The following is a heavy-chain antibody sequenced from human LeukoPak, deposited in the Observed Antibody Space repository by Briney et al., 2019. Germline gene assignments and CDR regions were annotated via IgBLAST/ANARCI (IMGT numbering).Heavy chain of an antibody. CDR3: AKGYTYGYDNWFDP. Sequence: PGGSLRLSCAASGFTFSSYSMNWVRQAPGKGLEWVSGISWNSGSRGYADSVKGRFTISRDNAKNSLYLQMNSLRAEDTALYYCAKGYTYGYDNWFDPWGQGTLVTVSS. J-gene: IGHJ5*02. CDR1: GFTFSSYS. CDR2: ISWNSGSR. V-gene: IGHV3-9*01. D-gene: IGHD5-18*01.